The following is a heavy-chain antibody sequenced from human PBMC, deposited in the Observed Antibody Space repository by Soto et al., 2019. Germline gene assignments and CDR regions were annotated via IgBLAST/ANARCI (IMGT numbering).Heavy chain of an antibody. CDR2: TSISGSFM. CDR1: GFSFSSDS. D-gene: IGHD1-7*01. V-gene: IGHV3-21*01. CDR3: ARDPPTGTTLDWADS. Sequence: PGGSLRLSCAGSGFSFSSDSMGWVRQAPGKGLEWVASTSISGSFMNYADSVKGRFTISRDNAKNSLYLQMSGLKDEDTAVYYCARDPPTGTTLDWADSWGQGTLVTVSS. J-gene: IGHJ4*02.